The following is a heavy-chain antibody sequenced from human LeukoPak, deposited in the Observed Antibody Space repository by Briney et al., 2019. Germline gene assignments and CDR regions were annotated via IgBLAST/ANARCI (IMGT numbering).Heavy chain of an antibody. Sequence: ASVKVSCKASGYTFTSYAMHWVRQAPGQRLEWMGWINAGNGNTKYSQKFQGRVTITRDTSASTAYMELSSLRSEDTAVYYCARAGSGSPMSFDYWGQGTLVTVSS. D-gene: IGHD1-26*01. CDR1: GYTFTSYA. CDR3: ARAGSGSPMSFDY. J-gene: IGHJ4*02. V-gene: IGHV1-3*01. CDR2: INAGNGNT.